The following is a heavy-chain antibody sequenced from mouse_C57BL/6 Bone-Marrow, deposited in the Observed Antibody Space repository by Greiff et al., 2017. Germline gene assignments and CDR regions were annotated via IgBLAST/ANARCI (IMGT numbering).Heavy chain of an antibody. CDR3: AKNRGVYYYGSSFPYYFDY. D-gene: IGHD1-1*01. Sequence: QVQLQQSGPGLVQPSQSLSITCTVSGFSLPSYGVHWVRQPPGKGLEWLGVIWGGGSTDYNAAFISRLSISKDNSKSQVFFKMNSLQADDTAIYYCAKNRGVYYYGSSFPYYFDYWGQGTTLTVSS. CDR2: IWGGGST. CDR1: GFSLPSYG. V-gene: IGHV2-4*01. J-gene: IGHJ2*01.